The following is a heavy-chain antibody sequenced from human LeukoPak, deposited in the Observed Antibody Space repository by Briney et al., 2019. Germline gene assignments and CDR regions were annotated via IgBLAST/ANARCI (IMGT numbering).Heavy chain of an antibody. CDR2: ISSSSSYI. D-gene: IGHD6-13*01. CDR1: GFTFSSYS. V-gene: IGHV3-21*01. CDR3: ARSLTSSWNQLDY. J-gene: IGHJ4*02. Sequence: KAGGSLRLSCAASGFTFSSYSMNWVRQAPGKGLEWVSSISSSSSYIYYADSVKGRFTISRDNAKNSLYLQMNSLRAEDTAVYYCARSLTSSWNQLDYWGQGTLVTVSS.